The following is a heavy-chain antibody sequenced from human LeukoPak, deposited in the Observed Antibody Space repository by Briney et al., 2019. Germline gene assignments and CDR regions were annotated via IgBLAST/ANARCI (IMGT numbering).Heavy chain of an antibody. CDR2: INGDGSFT. Sequence: PGESLRLSCLASGFTFSRYWMHWVRHAPGKGLMWVARINGDGSFTSSADSVKTRFTISRDNAKNMVFLQMSGLGVEDTAFYYCATDRSGSYSFDKWGQGTLVTVSS. CDR1: GFTFSRYW. V-gene: IGHV3-74*01. J-gene: IGHJ4*02. D-gene: IGHD3-10*01. CDR3: ATDRSGSYSFDK.